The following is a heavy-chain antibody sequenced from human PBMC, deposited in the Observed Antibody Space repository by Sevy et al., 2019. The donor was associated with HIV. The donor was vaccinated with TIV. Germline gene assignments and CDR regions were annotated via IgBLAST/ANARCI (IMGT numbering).Heavy chain of an antibody. CDR3: ARGNRGYYGSSGYYWLFDY. V-gene: IGHV1-2*02. D-gene: IGHD3-22*01. Sequence: ASVKVSCKASGYTFTGYYMHWVRQAPGQGLEWMGWINPNSGGTNYAQKFQGRVTMTRDTSISTAYMELSRLRSDDTAVYYCARGNRGYYGSSGYYWLFDYWGQGTLVTVSS. CDR2: INPNSGGT. J-gene: IGHJ4*02. CDR1: GYTFTGYY.